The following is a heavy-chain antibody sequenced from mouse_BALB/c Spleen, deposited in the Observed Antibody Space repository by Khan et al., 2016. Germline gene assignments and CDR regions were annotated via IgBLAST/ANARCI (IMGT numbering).Heavy chain of an antibody. CDR2: IDPANGNT. CDR1: GFNIKDTY. Sequence: IQLVQSGAELVKPGASVKLSCTASGFNIKDTYMHWVKQRPEQGLEWIGRIDPANGNTKYDPKFQGKATITADTSSNTAYLQLSSLTSEDTAVYYWANYYGSSYQLFAYWGQGTLVTVSA. V-gene: IGHV14-3*02. D-gene: IGHD1-1*01. J-gene: IGHJ3*01. CDR3: ANYYGSSYQLFAY.